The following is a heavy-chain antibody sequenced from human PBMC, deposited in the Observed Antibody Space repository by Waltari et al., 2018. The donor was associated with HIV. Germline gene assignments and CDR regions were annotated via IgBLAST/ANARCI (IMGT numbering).Heavy chain of an antibody. J-gene: IGHJ4*02. Sequence: EVQVLESGGGLVQPGGSLRLSCAASGFTFSSYAGSWVRQAPGKGLEWVSSFSGSASSTYYADSVKGRFTISSDNSKNTLYLQMNSLRAEDTAVYYCAKEVTPYYFDNWGQGTLVTVSS. CDR2: FSGSASST. CDR1: GFTFSSYA. V-gene: IGHV3-23*01. CDR3: AKEVTPYYFDN. D-gene: IGHD4-4*01.